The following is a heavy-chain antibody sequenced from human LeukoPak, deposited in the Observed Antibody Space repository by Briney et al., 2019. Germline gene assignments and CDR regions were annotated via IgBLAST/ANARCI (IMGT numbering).Heavy chain of an antibody. D-gene: IGHD5-12*01. V-gene: IGHV4-31*03. J-gene: IGHJ6*02. CDR2: IYYSGNT. CDR1: GGSISSGGYY. CDR3: ARDYELATRYYYGMDV. Sequence: PSETLSLTCTVSGGSISSGGYYWSWIRQHPGKGLEWIGYIYYSGNTYYNPSLKSRVTLSVDTSKNQFSLKLSSVTAADTAVYYCARDYELATRYYYGMDVWGQGTTVTVSS.